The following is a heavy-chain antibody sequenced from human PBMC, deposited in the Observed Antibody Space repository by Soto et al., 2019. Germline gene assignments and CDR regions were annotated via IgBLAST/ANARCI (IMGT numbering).Heavy chain of an antibody. J-gene: IGHJ4*02. D-gene: IGHD1-26*01. V-gene: IGHV4-61*01. CDR3: ARLGGSYAVPHFDY. CDR2: IYYSGTTT. CDR1: GGSVSSGSYY. Sequence: LTCTVSGGSVSSGSYYWSWILQPPGKGLEWIGYIYYSGTTTNYNPSLKSRVTLSVDTSKNQFSLKLSSVTAADTAVYYCARLGGSYAVPHFDYWGQGTLVTVSS.